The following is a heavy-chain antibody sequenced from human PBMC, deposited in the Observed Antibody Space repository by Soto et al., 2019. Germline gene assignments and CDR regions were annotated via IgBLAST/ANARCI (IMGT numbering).Heavy chain of an antibody. CDR1: GFTFDDYA. CDR3: TRGDYIWGSHTEYFQH. CDR2: ISWNSHNI. Sequence: GGSLRLSCAASGFTFDDYAMHWVRQTPGKGLEWVSSISWNSHNIGYADSVKGRFTISRDNAKNSLYLQMNSLRAEDTALYYCTRGDYIWGSHTEYFQHWGQGTLVTVSS. V-gene: IGHV3-9*01. J-gene: IGHJ1*01. D-gene: IGHD3-16*01.